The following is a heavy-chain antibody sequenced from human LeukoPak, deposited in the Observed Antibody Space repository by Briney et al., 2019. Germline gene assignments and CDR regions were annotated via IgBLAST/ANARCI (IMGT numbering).Heavy chain of an antibody. CDR1: GFAFSSYA. CDR3: ARGGNYYDDSGYSP. V-gene: IGHV3-30-3*01. Sequence: GGSLRLSCAASGFAFSSYAMHWVRQAPVKGLEGVAVISYDGSNKYYADSVRGRFTISRDNSKNTLYLQMNSLRAEDTAVYYCARGGNYYDDSGYSPWGQGTLVTVSS. D-gene: IGHD3-22*01. J-gene: IGHJ5*02. CDR2: ISYDGSNK.